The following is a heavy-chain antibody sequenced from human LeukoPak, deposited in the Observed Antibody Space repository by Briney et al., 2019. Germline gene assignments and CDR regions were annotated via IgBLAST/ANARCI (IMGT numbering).Heavy chain of an antibody. J-gene: IGHJ4*02. V-gene: IGHV3-74*01. CDR2: INADGSGT. CDR3: ARGPRSATFFAGDY. D-gene: IGHD3-3*01. CDR1: GFTFISHW. Sequence: GGSLRLSCAASGFTFISHWMHWVRHAPGKGLVWVSRINADGSGTTYADSVKGRFTISRDNAKNTLYLQMNRLRAEDTAVYYCARGPRSATFFAGDYWGQGTLVTVSS.